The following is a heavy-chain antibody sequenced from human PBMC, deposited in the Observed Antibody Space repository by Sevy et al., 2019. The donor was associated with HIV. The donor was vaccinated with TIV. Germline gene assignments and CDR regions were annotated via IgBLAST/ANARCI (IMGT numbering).Heavy chain of an antibody. Sequence: GGSLRLSCAASGFTFSSYWMSWVRQAPGKGLEWVANIKQDGSEKYYVNSVKGRFTISRDNAKNSLYLQMNSLRAEDTAVYYCAREKIFRVVIMGGGMDVWGQGTTVTVSS. D-gene: IGHD3-3*01. CDR3: AREKIFRVVIMGGGMDV. J-gene: IGHJ6*02. CDR1: GFTFSSYW. CDR2: IKQDGSEK. V-gene: IGHV3-7*01.